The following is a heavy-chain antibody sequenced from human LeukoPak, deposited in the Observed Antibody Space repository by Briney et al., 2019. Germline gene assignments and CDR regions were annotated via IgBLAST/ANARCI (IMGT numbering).Heavy chain of an antibody. Sequence: GGSLRLSCAASGFTFSSYSMNWVRQAPGKGLEWVSSISSSSSYIYYADSVKGRFTISRDNAKNSLYLQMNTLRAEDTAVYYCAREDASAFDIWGQGTMVTVSS. V-gene: IGHV3-21*01. CDR1: GFTFSSYS. J-gene: IGHJ3*02. CDR2: ISSSSSYI. CDR3: AREDASAFDI.